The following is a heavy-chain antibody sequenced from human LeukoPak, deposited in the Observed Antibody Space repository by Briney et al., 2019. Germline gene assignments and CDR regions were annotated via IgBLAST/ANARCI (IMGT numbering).Heavy chain of an antibody. CDR1: GFTFSSYW. V-gene: IGHV3-7*01. J-gene: IGHJ3*02. CDR2: IKQDGSEK. Sequence: GGSLRLSCAASGFTFSSYWMSWVRQAPGKGLEWVANIKQDGSEKYYVDSVKGRFTISRDNARTSLYLQMNSLRAEDTAVYYCARGNSNYGYVLDIWGQGTMVTVSS. CDR3: ARGNSNYGYVLDI. D-gene: IGHD4-11*01.